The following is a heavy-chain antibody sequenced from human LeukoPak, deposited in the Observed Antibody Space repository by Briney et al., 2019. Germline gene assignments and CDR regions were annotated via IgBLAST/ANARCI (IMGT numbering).Heavy chain of an antibody. CDR1: GGSISRYY. D-gene: IGHD5-18*01. CDR2: IYYSGST. J-gene: IGHJ3*02. CDR3: ARDLGVMVRAFDI. V-gene: IGHV4-59*01. Sequence: SETLSLTCTVSGGSISRYYWSWVRQPPARRMEWIGYIYYSGSTSYNPSLKSRVTISVDTSKNQISLKLSSVTAADTAVYYCARDLGVMVRAFDIWGQGTMVTVSS.